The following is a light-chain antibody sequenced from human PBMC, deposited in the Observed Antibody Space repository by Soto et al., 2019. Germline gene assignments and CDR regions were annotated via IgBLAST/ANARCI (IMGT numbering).Light chain of an antibody. V-gene: IGKV1-39*01. CDR2: AAS. J-gene: IGKJ1*01. Sequence: DIQMTQSPSSVSASVGDRVTITCRASQSISSYLNWYQQKPGKAPKLLIYAASSSQGGVPSRFSGSGSGTDFTLTITSLQPEDFATYYCQQSYSALWTFGQGTKVDIK. CDR1: QSISSY. CDR3: QQSYSALWT.